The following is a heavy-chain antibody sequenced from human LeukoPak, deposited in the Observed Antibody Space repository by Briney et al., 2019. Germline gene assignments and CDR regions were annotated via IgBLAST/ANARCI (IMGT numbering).Heavy chain of an antibody. D-gene: IGHD3-10*01. CDR3: AGAAFYYSSGSYYRYAFDI. J-gene: IGHJ3*02. CDR1: GFTVSSNY. CDR2: IYSDGST. V-gene: IGHV3-66*01. Sequence: GGSLRLSCAASGFTVSSNYMNWVRQAPGKGLEWVSVIYSDGSTYYADSVKGRFTISRDNSKNTLYFQMNSLRAEDTAVYYCAGAAFYYSSGSYYRYAFDIWGQGTMVTVSS.